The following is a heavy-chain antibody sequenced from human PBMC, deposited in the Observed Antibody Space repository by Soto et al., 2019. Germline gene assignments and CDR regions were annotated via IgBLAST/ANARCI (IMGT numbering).Heavy chain of an antibody. J-gene: IGHJ6*03. D-gene: IGHD3-3*01. CDR2: IKQDGSEK. CDR3: ARGRWNFYYMDV. CDR1: GFPFSSYW. V-gene: IGHV3-7*01. Sequence: EVQLVESGGGLVQPGGPLRLSCAASGFPFSSYWMSWVRQAPGKGLEWVANIKQDGSEKYYVDSVKGRFTISRDNAKNSLYLQMNSLRAEDTAVYYCARGRWNFYYMDVWGKGTTVTVSS.